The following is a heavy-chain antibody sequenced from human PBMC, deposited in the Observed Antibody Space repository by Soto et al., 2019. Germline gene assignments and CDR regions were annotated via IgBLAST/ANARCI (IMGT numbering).Heavy chain of an antibody. Sequence: GGSLRLSCAASGFTFSSYAMHWVHQAPGKGLEWVALISYDGNNKYYADSVKGRFTISRDNSKNTLYLQMNSLRTEDTAVYYCGRCTGTSCHLGTDYWCQATLLTVS. CDR3: GRCTGTSCHLGTDY. V-gene: IGHV3-30-3*01. CDR2: ISYDGNNK. J-gene: IGHJ4*02. CDR1: GFTFSSYA. D-gene: IGHD2-2*01.